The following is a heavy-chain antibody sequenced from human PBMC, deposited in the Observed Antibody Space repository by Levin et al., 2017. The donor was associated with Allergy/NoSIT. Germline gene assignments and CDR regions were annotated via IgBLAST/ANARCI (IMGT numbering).Heavy chain of an antibody. D-gene: IGHD1-20*01. V-gene: IGHV2-5*02. CDR1: GFSLSTSGVG. Sequence: SGPTLVKPTQTLTLTCTFSGFSLSTSGVGVGWIRQPPGKALEWLALIYWDDDKRYSPSLKSRLTITKDTSKNQVVLTMTNMDPVDTATYYCAHSRNIYNWNPFDYWGQGTLVTVSS. CDR3: AHSRNIYNWNPFDY. CDR2: IYWDDDK. J-gene: IGHJ4*02.